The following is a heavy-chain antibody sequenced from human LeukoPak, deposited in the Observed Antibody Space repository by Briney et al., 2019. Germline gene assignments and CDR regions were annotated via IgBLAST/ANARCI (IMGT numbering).Heavy chain of an antibody. J-gene: IGHJ4*02. CDR2: ISYDGSNK. V-gene: IGHV3-30*04. D-gene: IGHD3-22*01. CDR1: GFTFSSYA. CDR3: ATSGRGIVVAPYDY. Sequence: PGGSLRLSCAASGFTFSSYAMHWVRRAPGKGLEWVAVISYDGSNKYYADSVKGRFTISRDNSKNTLYLQMNSLRAEDTAVYYCATSGRGIVVAPYDYWGQGTLVTVSS.